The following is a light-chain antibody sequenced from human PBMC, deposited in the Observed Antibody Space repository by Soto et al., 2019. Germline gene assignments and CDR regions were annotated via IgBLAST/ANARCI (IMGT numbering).Light chain of an antibody. CDR3: QQYNNWTPRT. J-gene: IGKJ1*01. CDR2: GAS. V-gene: IGKV3-15*01. CDR1: QSVSSN. Sequence: EMVMTQSPATLSVSPGEGATLSCRASQSVSSNLAWYQQKPGQAPRLLIYGASTRATGVPARFSGSGSGTEFTLTISSLQSEDFAVYYCQQYNNWTPRTFGQVTKVEIK.